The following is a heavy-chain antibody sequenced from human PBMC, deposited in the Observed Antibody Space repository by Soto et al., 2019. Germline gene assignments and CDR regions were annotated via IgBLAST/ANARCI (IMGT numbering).Heavy chain of an antibody. J-gene: IGHJ4*02. D-gene: IGHD3-3*01. CDR2: IYYSGST. CDR3: ARAADFWSGDYGFDY. V-gene: IGHV4-31*03. CDR1: VGSISSGGYY. Sequence: SETLSLTCTVSVGSISSGGYYWSLIRQHPGKGLEWIGYIYYSGSTYYNPSLKSRVTISVDTSKNQFSLKLSSVTAADTAVYYCARAADFWSGDYGFDYWGQGTLVTVS.